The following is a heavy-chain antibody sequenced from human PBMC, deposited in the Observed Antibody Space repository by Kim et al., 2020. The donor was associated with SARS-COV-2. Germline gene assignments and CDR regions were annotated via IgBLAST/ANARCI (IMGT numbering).Heavy chain of an antibody. CDR2: ISSSGSTI. CDR1: GFTFSDYY. D-gene: IGHD6-19*01. Sequence: GGSLRLSCAASGFTFSDYYMSWIRQAPGKGLEWVSYISSSGSTIYYADSVKGRFTISRDNAKNSLYLQMNSLRAEDTAVYYCARRWQWLVRGEYYGMDVWGQGTTVTVSS. V-gene: IGHV3-11*01. CDR3: ARRWQWLVRGEYYGMDV. J-gene: IGHJ6*02.